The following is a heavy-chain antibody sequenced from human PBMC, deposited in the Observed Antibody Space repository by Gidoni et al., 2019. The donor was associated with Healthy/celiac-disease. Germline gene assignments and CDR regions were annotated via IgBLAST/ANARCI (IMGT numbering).Heavy chain of an antibody. V-gene: IGHV4-31*03. Sequence: QVQLQESGPGLVKPSQTLSLTCTVSGGSISSGGYYWSWIRQHPGKGLEWIGYIYYSGSTYYNPSLKSRVTISVDTSKNQFSLKLSSVTAADTAVYYCARDGRGYGSEPIDYWGQGTLVTVSS. CDR1: GGSISSGGYY. J-gene: IGHJ4*02. D-gene: IGHD3-10*01. CDR2: IYYSGST. CDR3: ARDGRGYGSEPIDY.